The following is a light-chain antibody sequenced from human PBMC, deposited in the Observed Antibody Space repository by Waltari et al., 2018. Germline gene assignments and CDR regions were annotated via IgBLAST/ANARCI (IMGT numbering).Light chain of an antibody. V-gene: IGLV2-23*02. Sequence: QSALTQPASVSGSPGQSIAVSCTGTSSDVGTYNLVSWYQHHPGKAPRFMIFEVTKRPSGVSNRFSGSKSGNTASLTISGLQAEDEADYYCSSFAGSNTWVFGTGTKVTVL. J-gene: IGLJ1*01. CDR1: SSDVGTYNL. CDR3: SSFAGSNTWV. CDR2: EVT.